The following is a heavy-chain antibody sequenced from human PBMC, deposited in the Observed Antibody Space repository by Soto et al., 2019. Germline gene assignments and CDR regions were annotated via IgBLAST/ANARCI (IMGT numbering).Heavy chain of an antibody. D-gene: IGHD3-22*01. J-gene: IGHJ4*02. CDR2: IYPGDSDT. Sequence: GESLKISCKGSGYSFTSYWIGWVRQMPGKGLEWMGIIYPGDSDTRYSPSFQGQVTISADKSISTAYLQWSSLKASDTAMYYCARHGRYYDSSGYYSHYWGQGTLATVSS. CDR1: GYSFTSYW. V-gene: IGHV5-51*01. CDR3: ARHGRYYDSSGYYSHY.